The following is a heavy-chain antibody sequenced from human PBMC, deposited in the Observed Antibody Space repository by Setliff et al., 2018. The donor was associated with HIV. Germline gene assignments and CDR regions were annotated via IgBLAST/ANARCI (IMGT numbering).Heavy chain of an antibody. CDR2: VHNTDT. V-gene: IGHV3-53*01. CDR1: GFTVSDNY. D-gene: IGHD3-16*01. Sequence: GGSLRLSCAASGFTVSDNYMTWVRQAPGKGLEWVSFVHNTDTYYANSVKGRFTISRDNSKTMVFLRMNSLRPEDSAMYYCVRGETYAHWPKGDYWGQGTLVTVSS. CDR3: VRGETYAHWPKGDY. J-gene: IGHJ4*02.